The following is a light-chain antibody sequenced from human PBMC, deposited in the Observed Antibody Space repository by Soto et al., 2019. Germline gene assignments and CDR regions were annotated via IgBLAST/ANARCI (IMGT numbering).Light chain of an antibody. CDR3: ASYTTTSTRV. CDR1: SSDVGAYDY. Sequence: QSVLTQPASVSGSPGQSIAISCTGTSSDVGAYDYVSWCQQHPDKAPKLMIYEVSNRPSGVSDRFSGSKSVNTATLTISGLQAEDEADFYCASYTTTSTRVFGTGTKVTAL. CDR2: EVS. V-gene: IGLV2-14*03. J-gene: IGLJ1*01.